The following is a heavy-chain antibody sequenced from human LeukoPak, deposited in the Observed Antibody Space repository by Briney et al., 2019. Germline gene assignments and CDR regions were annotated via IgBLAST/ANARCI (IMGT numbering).Heavy chain of an antibody. CDR1: GGSISSYY. J-gene: IGHJ5*02. V-gene: IGHV4-59*12. CDR3: AREVTMVRGAHNWFDP. D-gene: IGHD3-10*01. Sequence: SETLSLTCTVSGGSISSYYWSWIRQPPGKGLEWIGYIYYSGSTNYNPSLKSRVTMSVDTSKNQFSLKLSSVTAADTAVYYCAREVTMVRGAHNWFDPWGQGTLVTVSS. CDR2: IYYSGST.